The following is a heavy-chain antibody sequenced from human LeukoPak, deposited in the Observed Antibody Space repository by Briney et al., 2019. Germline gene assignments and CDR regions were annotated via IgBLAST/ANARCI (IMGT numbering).Heavy chain of an antibody. CDR2: ISSSSSYI. CDR1: GFTFSSYW. Sequence: GGSLRLSCAASGFTFSSYWMSWVRQAPGKGLEWVSSISSSSSYIYYADSVKGRFTISRDNAKNSLYLQMNSLRAEDTAVYYCARDLGRDGYNLFDYWGQGTLVTVSS. J-gene: IGHJ4*02. CDR3: ARDLGRDGYNLFDY. D-gene: IGHD5-24*01. V-gene: IGHV3-21*01.